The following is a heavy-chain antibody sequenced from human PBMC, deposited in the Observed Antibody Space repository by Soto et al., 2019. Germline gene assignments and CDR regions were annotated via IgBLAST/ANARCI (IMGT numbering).Heavy chain of an antibody. V-gene: IGHV4-4*02. CDR1: GGSISSSKW. J-gene: IGHJ4*02. D-gene: IGHD2-15*01. Sequence: QVQLQESGPGLVKPSGTLSLTCAVSGGSISSSKWWSWVRQPPGKGLEWIGEIYHSGSTNYNPSLKSRVTISVDKSKNQFSLKLSSVTAADTAVYYCVRDSRTGCSSINCYMHWGQGTLVTVSS. CDR3: VRDSRTGCSSINCYMH. CDR2: IYHSGST.